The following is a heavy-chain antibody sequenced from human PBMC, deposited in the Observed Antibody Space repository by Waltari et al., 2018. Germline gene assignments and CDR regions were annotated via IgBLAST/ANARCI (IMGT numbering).Heavy chain of an antibody. CDR1: GGSFSGYY. CDR2: INHSGST. CDR3: ARRITMVRGALFFDY. D-gene: IGHD3-10*01. J-gene: IGHJ4*02. V-gene: IGHV4-34*01. Sequence: QVQLQQWGAGLLKPSETLSLTCAVYGGSFSGYYWSWIRQPPGKGLEWIGEINHSGSTNYNPSLKSGVTISVDTSKNQFSLKLSSVTAADTAVYYCARRITMVRGALFFDYWGQGTLVTVSS.